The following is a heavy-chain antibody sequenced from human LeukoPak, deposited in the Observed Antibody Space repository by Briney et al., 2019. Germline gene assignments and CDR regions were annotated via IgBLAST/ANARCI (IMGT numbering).Heavy chain of an antibody. J-gene: IGHJ5*02. CDR2: ISSSSSYI. D-gene: IGHD3-22*01. Sequence: SGGSLRLSCAASGFTFSSYAMNWVRQAPGKGLEWVSSISSSSSYIYYADSVKGRFTISRDNAKNSLYLQMNSLRAEDTAVYYCARDLDLNLVVITYNWFDPWGQGTLVTVSS. CDR3: ARDLDLNLVVITYNWFDP. CDR1: GFTFSSYA. V-gene: IGHV3-21*01.